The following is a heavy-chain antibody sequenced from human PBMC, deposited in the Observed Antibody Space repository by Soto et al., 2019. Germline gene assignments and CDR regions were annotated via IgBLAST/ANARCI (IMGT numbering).Heavy chain of an antibody. CDR1: GYTFTSYG. D-gene: IGHD2-8*02. Sequence: ASVKVSCKASGYTFTSYGISWVRQAPGQGLEWMGWISAYNGNTNYAQKLQGRVTMTTDTSTSTAYMELMSLRSDDTAFYYCARELLVHGGETDAFDIWGQGTMVTVSS. V-gene: IGHV1-18*01. CDR2: ISAYNGNT. CDR3: ARELLVHGGETDAFDI. J-gene: IGHJ3*02.